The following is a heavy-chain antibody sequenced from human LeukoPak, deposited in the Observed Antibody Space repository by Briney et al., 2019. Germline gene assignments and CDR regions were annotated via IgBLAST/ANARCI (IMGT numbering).Heavy chain of an antibody. CDR3: AREVRAVAGTVDY. CDR2: IYYSGST. J-gene: IGHJ4*02. Sequence: SETLPLTCTVSGGSISSSSYYWGWIRQPPGKGLEWIGSIYYSGSTYYNPSLKSRVTISVDTSKNQFSLKLSSVTAADTAVYYCAREVRAVAGTVDYWGQGTLVTVSS. V-gene: IGHV4-39*07. CDR1: GGSISSSSYY. D-gene: IGHD6-19*01.